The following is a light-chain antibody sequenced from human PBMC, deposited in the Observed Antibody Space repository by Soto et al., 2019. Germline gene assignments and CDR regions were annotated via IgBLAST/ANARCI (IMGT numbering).Light chain of an antibody. V-gene: IGLV2-14*01. CDR2: EVS. CDR3: SSDSRSSTLV. J-gene: IGLJ1*01. CDR1: SSDVGGYNY. Sequence: QSVLTQPASVSGSPGQSITIACTGTSSDVGGYNYVSWFQQEPGKAPKLMIYEVSNRPSGVSNRFSASKSGNTASLTISGLKAEDEATYYCSSDSRSSTLVFGTGTKVTVL.